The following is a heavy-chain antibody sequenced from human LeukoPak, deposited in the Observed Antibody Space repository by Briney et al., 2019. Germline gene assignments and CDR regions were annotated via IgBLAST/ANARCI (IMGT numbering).Heavy chain of an antibody. CDR1: GFTFSSYA. CDR2: ISGSGGST. V-gene: IGHV3-23*01. Sequence: PGGSLRLSCAASGFTFSSYAMGWVRQAPGKGLEWVSAISGSGGSTYYADSVKGRFTISRDNSKNTLYLQMNSLRAEDTAVYYCAKVSSHYYYYYMDVWGKGTTVTVSS. CDR3: AKVSSHYYYYYMDV. J-gene: IGHJ6*03.